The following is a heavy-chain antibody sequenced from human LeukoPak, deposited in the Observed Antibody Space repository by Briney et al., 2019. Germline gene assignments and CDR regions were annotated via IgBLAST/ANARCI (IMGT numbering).Heavy chain of an antibody. V-gene: IGHV4-34*01. Sequence: SETLSLTCAVYGGSFSGYYWSWIRQPPGKGLEWIGEINHSGSTNYNPSLKSRVTISVDTSKNQFSLKLSSVTAADTAVYYCARDRVVPAAITVFYYYYGMDVWGQGTTVTVSS. CDR2: INHSGST. D-gene: IGHD2-2*02. CDR1: GGSFSGYY. J-gene: IGHJ6*02. CDR3: ARDRVVPAAITVFYYYYGMDV.